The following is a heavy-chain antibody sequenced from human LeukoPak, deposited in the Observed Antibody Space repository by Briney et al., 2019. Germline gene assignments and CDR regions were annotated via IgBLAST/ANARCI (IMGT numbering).Heavy chain of an antibody. V-gene: IGHV3-30*02. Sequence: PGRSLRLSCAASGFTFSNFGIHWVRQAPGKGLEWVAFIRYDASDKYYVDSVKGRFAISRDNSKNTLYLQMNSLRVEDTAVYYCARDHIASSGRRYFDYWGQGTLVTVSS. D-gene: IGHD2-15*01. J-gene: IGHJ4*02. CDR3: ARDHIASSGRRYFDY. CDR2: IRYDASDK. CDR1: GFTFSNFG.